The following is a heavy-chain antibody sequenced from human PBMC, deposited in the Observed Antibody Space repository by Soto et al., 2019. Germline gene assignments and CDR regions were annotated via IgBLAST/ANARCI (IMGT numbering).Heavy chain of an antibody. V-gene: IGHV4-34*01. CDR1: GGSFSGYY. CDR2: INHSGST. Sequence: QVQLQQWGAGLLKPSETLSLTCAVYGGSFSGYYWSWIRQPPGKGLEWIGEINHSGSTNYNPSLKSRATISVDTAKNQFSLKLSSVTAADTAVYYCARGPTGHNWFDPWGQGTLVTVSS. CDR3: ARGPTGHNWFDP. J-gene: IGHJ5*02.